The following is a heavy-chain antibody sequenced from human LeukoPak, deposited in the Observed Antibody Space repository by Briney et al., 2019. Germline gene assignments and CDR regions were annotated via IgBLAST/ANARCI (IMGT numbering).Heavy chain of an antibody. CDR2: ISYDGSNK. D-gene: IGHD6-13*01. CDR3: AKGPYSSSWYWLDY. J-gene: IGHJ4*02. V-gene: IGHV3-30*18. Sequence: PGRSLRLSCAASGFTFSSYGMHWVRQVPGKGLEWVAVISYDGSNKYYADSVKGRFTISRDNSKNTLYLQMNSLRAEDTAVYYCAKGPYSSSWYWLDYWGQGTLVTVSS. CDR1: GFTFSSYG.